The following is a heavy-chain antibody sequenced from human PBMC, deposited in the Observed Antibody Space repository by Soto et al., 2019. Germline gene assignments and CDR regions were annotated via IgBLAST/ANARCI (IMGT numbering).Heavy chain of an antibody. J-gene: IGHJ6*02. CDR2: ISYDGSNK. Sequence: QVQLVESGGGVVQPGRSLRLSCAASGFTFRNYAMHWVRQAPGKGLECVAVISYDGSNKFYRDYVKGRFTISRDNSKNTLYLQINSLRYEDTAVYYCARGDREDIAVVVGVRPGEYGVDVWGQGTTVTVSS. D-gene: IGHD2-15*01. CDR1: GFTFRNYA. CDR3: ARGDREDIAVVVGVRPGEYGVDV. V-gene: IGHV3-30-3*01.